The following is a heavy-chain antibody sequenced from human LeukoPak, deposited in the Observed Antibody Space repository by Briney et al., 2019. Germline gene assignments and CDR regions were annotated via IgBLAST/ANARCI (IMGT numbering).Heavy chain of an antibody. CDR2: IWYDGSNK. Sequence: GRSLRLSCVASGFTFSSFGLHWVRQAPGKGLEWVAVIWYDGSNKYYADSVKGRFTISRDNSKNTLYLQMSSLRAEDAALYYCARDSSPGIAAAGFDYWGQGTLVTVSS. CDR1: GFTFSSFG. D-gene: IGHD6-13*01. V-gene: IGHV3-33*01. CDR3: ARDSSPGIAAAGFDY. J-gene: IGHJ4*02.